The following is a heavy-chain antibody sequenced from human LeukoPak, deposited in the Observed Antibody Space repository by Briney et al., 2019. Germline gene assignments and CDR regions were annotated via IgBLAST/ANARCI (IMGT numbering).Heavy chain of an antibody. Sequence: GGSLRLSCAASGFTFSSFSMNWVRQAPGKGLEWVSAISGSGGSTYYADSVKGRFTISRDNSKNTLYLQMNSLRAEDTAVYYCASGAGSYEYWSQGTLVTVSS. V-gene: IGHV3-23*01. J-gene: IGHJ4*02. CDR1: GFTFSSFS. CDR2: ISGSGGST. D-gene: IGHD1-26*01. CDR3: ASGAGSYEY.